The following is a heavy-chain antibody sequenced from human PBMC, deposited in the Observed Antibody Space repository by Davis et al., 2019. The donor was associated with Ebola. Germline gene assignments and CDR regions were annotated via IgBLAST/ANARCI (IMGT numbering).Heavy chain of an antibody. CDR1: GGTFTSYA. D-gene: IGHD5-12*01. V-gene: IGHV1-3*01. J-gene: IGHJ4*02. CDR2: INAGNGNT. CDR3: ARSGYLIVATRWPDY. Sequence: ASVKVSCKASGGTFTSYAMHWVRQAPGQKLEWMGWINAGNGNTKYSQKFQGRVTITRDTSASTAYMELSSLRSEDTAVYYCARSGYLIVATRWPDYWGQGTLVTVSS.